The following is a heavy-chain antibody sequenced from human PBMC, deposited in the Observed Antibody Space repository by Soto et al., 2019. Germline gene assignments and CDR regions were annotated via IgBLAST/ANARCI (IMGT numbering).Heavy chain of an antibody. Sequence: VQLAESGGGLAQPGGSLRLSCAASGFTLSGYAIDWVRQAPGKGLEYVSRISSNGVGTYYANSVQGRLTISRDNSKNTVYLQMGSLRPEDMAVYYCARLARPDFYYMDVWGEGTTVTVS. CDR1: GFTLSGYA. CDR2: ISSNGVGT. V-gene: IGHV3-64*01. D-gene: IGHD6-6*01. J-gene: IGHJ6*03. CDR3: ARLARPDFYYMDV.